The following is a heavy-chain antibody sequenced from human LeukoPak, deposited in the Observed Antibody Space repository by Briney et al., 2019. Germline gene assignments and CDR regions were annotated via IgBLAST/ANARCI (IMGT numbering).Heavy chain of an antibody. CDR2: ISYDGSDK. Sequence: QPGGSLRLSCAASGFTFSSYGMHWVRQAPGKGLEWVAVISYDGSDKYFADSVKGRFTISRDNSKNTLYLQMNSLRAEDTAVYYCAKGGEGQWLVLTYFDYWGQGTLVTVSS. CDR3: AKGGEGQWLVLTYFDY. V-gene: IGHV3-30*18. D-gene: IGHD6-19*01. CDR1: GFTFSSYG. J-gene: IGHJ4*02.